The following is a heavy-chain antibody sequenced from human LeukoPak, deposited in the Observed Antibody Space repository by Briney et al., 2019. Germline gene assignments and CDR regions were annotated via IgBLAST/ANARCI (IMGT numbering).Heavy chain of an antibody. CDR1: GLDFGSPG. V-gene: IGHV3-33*06. Sequence: GGSLRLSCAVSGLDFGSPGFHWVRQAPGKGLEWVAAVWADGRTKDVAGSVKGRFTASRNNFENTVFLQMNDLRVEDTAMYYCAKDPARSMDVWGKGTTVIVSS. J-gene: IGHJ6*03. CDR3: AKDPARSMDV. CDR2: VWADGRTK.